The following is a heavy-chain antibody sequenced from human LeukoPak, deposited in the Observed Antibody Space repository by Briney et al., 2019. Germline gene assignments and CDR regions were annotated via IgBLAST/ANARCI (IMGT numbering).Heavy chain of an antibody. CDR1: GFTFSRYW. CDR3: AKCPMAGSGSSPNRHFDY. V-gene: IGHV3-74*01. Sequence: GGSLRLSCAASGFTFSRYWMHWVRQAPGKGLVLVSRINSDGSTTSYADSVKGRFTISRDNAKNTLYLQMNSLSAEDTAVYYCAKCPMAGSGSSPNRHFDYWGQGTLVTVSS. D-gene: IGHD1-26*01. CDR2: INSDGSTT. J-gene: IGHJ4*02.